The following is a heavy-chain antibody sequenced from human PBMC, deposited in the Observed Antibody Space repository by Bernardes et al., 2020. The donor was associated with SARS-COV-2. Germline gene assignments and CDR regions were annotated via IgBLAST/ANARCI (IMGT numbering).Heavy chain of an antibody. V-gene: IGHV3-23*01. CDR2: ISATGLST. CDR1: GFTFSSYA. J-gene: IGHJ4*02. Sequence: GGSLRLSCAASGFTFSSYAMTWVRQAPGKGLEWVSTISATGLSTYYTDSVKGRFTISRDTSRDTLYLQMNSLRAEDAAVYYCAKDAQKQVVRMGAFDYWGQGTLVTVSS. CDR3: AKDAQKQVVRMGAFDY.